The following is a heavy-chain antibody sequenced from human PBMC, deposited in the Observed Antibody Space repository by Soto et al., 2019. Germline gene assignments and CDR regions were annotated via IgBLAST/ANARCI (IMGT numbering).Heavy chain of an antibody. CDR1: GFSVSNLY. V-gene: IGHV3-66*01. D-gene: IGHD3-3*01. Sequence: EVELVESGGGLGQPGGSLRLSCAASGFSVSNLYMTWVRQAPGKGLEWVSVISSGGSTYYADSVKGRFTISRDNSKNTLYLEMKSLRAGDTAVYYCARDTLGGAYDFCHGGQGTLVTVSS. CDR3: ARDTLGGAYDFCH. J-gene: IGHJ4*02. CDR2: ISSGGST.